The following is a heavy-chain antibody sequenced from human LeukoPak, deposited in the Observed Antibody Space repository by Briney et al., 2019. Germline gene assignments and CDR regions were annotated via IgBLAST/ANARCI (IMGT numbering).Heavy chain of an antibody. V-gene: IGHV3-21*03. CDR1: GFTFSNTN. Sequence: GGSLRLSCAASGFTFSNTNMNWVRQAPGKGLKWVSFISASSNYIYYADSVKGRFTISRDNAKNSLFLQMNSLRDEDTAVYYCARGYYSLGYFDYWGQGALVTVSS. CDR2: ISASSNYI. J-gene: IGHJ4*02. CDR3: ARGYYSLGYFDY. D-gene: IGHD3-22*01.